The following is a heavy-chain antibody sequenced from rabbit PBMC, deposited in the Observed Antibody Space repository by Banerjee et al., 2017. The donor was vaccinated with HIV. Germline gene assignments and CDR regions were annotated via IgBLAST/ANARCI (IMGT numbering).Heavy chain of an antibody. CDR2: IFPGSSGST. J-gene: IGHJ4*01. Sequence: QSLEESGGDLVKPEGSLTLTCTASGFSFSSNAGCWFRQAPGKGLEWIACIFPGSSGSTYYANWAKGRFTISKTSSTTVTLQMTSLTAADTATYFCARGYAAYVGVGYAGGTYATGNLWGPGTLVTVS. D-gene: IGHD8-1*01. V-gene: IGHV1S40*01. CDR3: ARGYAAYVGVGYAGGTYATGNL. CDR1: GFSFSSNA.